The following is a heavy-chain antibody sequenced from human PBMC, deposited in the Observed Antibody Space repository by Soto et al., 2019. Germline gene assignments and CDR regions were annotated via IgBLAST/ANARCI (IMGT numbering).Heavy chain of an antibody. Sequence: QLQLQESGPGLVKPSETLCLTCTVSGGSISSSSYYWGWIRQPPGKGLEWIGSIYYSGSTYYNPSLKSRVTISVDTSKNQFSLKLSSVTAADTAVYYCAKDEGAEYGMDVWGQGTTVTVSS. CDR3: AKDEGAEYGMDV. J-gene: IGHJ6*02. CDR2: IYYSGST. D-gene: IGHD1-26*01. CDR1: GGSISSSSYY. V-gene: IGHV4-39*02.